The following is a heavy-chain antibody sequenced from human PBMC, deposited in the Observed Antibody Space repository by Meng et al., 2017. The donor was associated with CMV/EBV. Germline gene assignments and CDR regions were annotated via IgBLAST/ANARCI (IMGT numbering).Heavy chain of an antibody. Sequence: SVKVSCKASGGTFNNYAITWVRQAPGQGLEWMGGVIPRLGVPDFAQKFQGRLTITADKATSVVNMELSRLRSDDTAVYYCARAHDYGDYARGWCGMDVWGQGTTVTVSS. V-gene: IGHV1-69*10. CDR3: ARAHDYGDYARGWCGMDV. J-gene: IGHJ6*02. CDR1: GGTFNNYA. D-gene: IGHD4-17*01. CDR2: VIPRLGVP.